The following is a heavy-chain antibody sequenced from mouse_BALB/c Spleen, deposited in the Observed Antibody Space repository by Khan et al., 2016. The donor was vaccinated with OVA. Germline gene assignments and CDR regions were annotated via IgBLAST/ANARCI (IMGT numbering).Heavy chain of an antibody. V-gene: IGHV3-2*02. D-gene: IGHD1-1*01. CDR2: ISYSGRT. J-gene: IGHJ2*01. CDR3: ARSVTITTLVATDVDY. Sequence: EVQLQESGPGLVKPSQSLSLTCTVTGYSITSDYAWNWIRQFPGNKLEWMAYISYSGRTSYNPSLKSRLSITRDTSKHQFFLQLNSVTTEDTATXYEARSVTITTLVATDVDYWGQGTTLTVSS. CDR1: GYSITSDYA.